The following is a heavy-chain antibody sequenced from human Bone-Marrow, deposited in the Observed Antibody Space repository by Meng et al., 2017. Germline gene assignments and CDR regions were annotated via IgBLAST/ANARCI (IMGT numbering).Heavy chain of an antibody. CDR2: INENGANT. J-gene: IGHJ4*02. V-gene: IGHV3-23*04. CDR3: ANWITGHFDH. Sequence: EVQLEESGGGLVQPGGSLRLSCVGSGYIFSHYTMIWVRQAPGKGPEWVSTINENGANTHYPDSLKGRFTISRDNSKNTVYLQMNSLGVEDTAVYYCANWITGHFDHWGLGTLVTVSS. D-gene: IGHD2-8*02. CDR1: GYIFSHYT.